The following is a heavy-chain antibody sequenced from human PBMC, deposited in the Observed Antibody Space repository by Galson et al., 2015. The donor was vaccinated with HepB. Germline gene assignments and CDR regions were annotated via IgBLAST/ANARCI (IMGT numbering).Heavy chain of an antibody. CDR3: AKAGDTMVRGVITAGAFDI. CDR1: GFTFSSYG. CDR2: ISYDGSNK. Sequence: SLRLSCAASGFTFSSYGMHWVRQAPGKGLVWVAVISYDGSNKYYADSVKGRFTISRDNSKNTLYLQMNSLRAEDTAVYYCAKAGDTMVRGVITAGAFDIWGQGTMVTVSS. J-gene: IGHJ3*02. D-gene: IGHD3-10*01. V-gene: IGHV3-30*18.